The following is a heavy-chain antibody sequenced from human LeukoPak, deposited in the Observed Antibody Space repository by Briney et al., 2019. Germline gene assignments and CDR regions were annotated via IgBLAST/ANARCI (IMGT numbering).Heavy chain of an antibody. CDR3: TTRVQSRGY. CDR1: GFTFSNAW. D-gene: IGHD1-1*01. Sequence: GGSLRLSCAASGFTFSNAWMSWVREAPGKGLEWVGRIKSKTDGGTTDHAAPVKGRFTISRDDSKNTLYLHMDSLKTDDTAVYYCTTRVQSRGYWGQGTLVTVSS. V-gene: IGHV3-15*01. CDR2: IKSKTDGGTT. J-gene: IGHJ4*02.